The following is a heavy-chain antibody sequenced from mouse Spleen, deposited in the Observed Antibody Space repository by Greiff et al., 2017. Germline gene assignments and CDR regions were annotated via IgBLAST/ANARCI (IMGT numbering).Heavy chain of an antibody. D-gene: IGHD1-1*01. CDR1: GYAFSSSW. CDR2: IYPGDGDT. CDR3: ARYGYYYGSSYDWYFDV. J-gene: IGHJ1*01. V-gene: IGHV1-82*01. Sequence: QVQLQQSGPELVKPGASVKISCKASGYAFSSSWMNWVKQRPGKGLEWIGRIYPGDGDTNYNGKFKGKATLTADKSSSTAYMQLSSLTSEDSAVYFWARYGYYYGSSYDWYFDVWGAGTTVTVSS.